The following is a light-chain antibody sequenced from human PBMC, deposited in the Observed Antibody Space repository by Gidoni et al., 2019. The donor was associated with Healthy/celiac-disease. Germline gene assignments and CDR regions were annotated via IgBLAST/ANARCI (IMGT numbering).Light chain of an antibody. J-gene: IGKJ2*01. V-gene: IGKV4-1*01. CDR1: QSVLYSSNNKNY. Sequence: DNVMTQSPDSPAVSLGERATINCKPSQSVLYSSNNKNYLAWYQQKPGQPPKLLIYWASTRESGVPARFSGSGSGTDFTLTISSLQAEDLAVYYCQQYYSTPYTFGQGTKLEIK. CDR2: WAS. CDR3: QQYYSTPYT.